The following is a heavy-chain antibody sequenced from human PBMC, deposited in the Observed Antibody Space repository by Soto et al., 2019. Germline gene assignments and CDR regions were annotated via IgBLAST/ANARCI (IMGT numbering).Heavy chain of an antibody. Sequence: GASVKVSCKASGYTFTGYYMHWVRQAPGQGLEWMGWINPNSGGTNYAQKFQGWVTMTRDTSISTAYMELSRLRSDDTAVYYCARELTEDYDFWSGYPQRYYGMDVWGQGTKVTFSS. CDR2: INPNSGGT. D-gene: IGHD3-3*01. CDR3: ARELTEDYDFWSGYPQRYYGMDV. V-gene: IGHV1-2*04. J-gene: IGHJ6*02. CDR1: GYTFTGYY.